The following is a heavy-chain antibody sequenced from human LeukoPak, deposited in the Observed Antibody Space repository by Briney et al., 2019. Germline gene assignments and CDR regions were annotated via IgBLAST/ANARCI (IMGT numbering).Heavy chain of an antibody. V-gene: IGHV3-20*04. J-gene: IGHJ3*02. CDR2: INWNGGST. D-gene: IGHD3-9*01. Sequence: PGGSLRLSCAASGFTFDNYGMSWVRQAPGKGLEWVSGINWNGGSTGYADSVKGRFTISRDNAKNSLYLQMNSLRAEDTALYYCARSSHYDILIGYSEEDAFDIWGQGTMVTVSS. CDR3: ARSSHYDILIGYSEEDAFDI. CDR1: GFTFDNYG.